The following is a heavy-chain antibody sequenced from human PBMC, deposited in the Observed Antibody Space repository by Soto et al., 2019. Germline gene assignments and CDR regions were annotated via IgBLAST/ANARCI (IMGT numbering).Heavy chain of an antibody. V-gene: IGHV4-59*01. Sequence: SETLSLTCTVSGGSISSYYWSWIRQPPGKGLEWIGYIYYSGSTNYNPSLKSRVTISVDTSKNQFSLKLSSVTAADTAVYYCARDSNTRHSIVATEYAFDIWGQGTMVTVSS. CDR1: GGSISSYY. CDR3: ARDSNTRHSIVATEYAFDI. D-gene: IGHD5-12*01. CDR2: IYYSGST. J-gene: IGHJ3*02.